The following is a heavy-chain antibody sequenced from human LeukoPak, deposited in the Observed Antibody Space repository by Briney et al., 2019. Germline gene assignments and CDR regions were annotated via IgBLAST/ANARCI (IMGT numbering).Heavy chain of an antibody. D-gene: IGHD2-2*01. CDR1: GFTLSSYA. J-gene: IGHJ6*02. V-gene: IGHV3-23*01. CDR2: ISGSGGST. Sequence: GGSLRLSCAASGFTLSSYAMSWARQAPGKGLEWVSAISGSGGSTYYADSVKGRFTISRDTPKNTLYLQMNSLRVEDTAVYYCAKGLQRTPYYYYGMDVWGQGTTVTVSS. CDR3: AKGLQRTPYYYYGMDV.